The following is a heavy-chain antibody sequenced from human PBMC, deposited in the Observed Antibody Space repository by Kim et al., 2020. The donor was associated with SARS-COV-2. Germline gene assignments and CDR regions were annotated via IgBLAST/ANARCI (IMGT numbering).Heavy chain of an antibody. D-gene: IGHD2-15*01. Sequence: SVKGLFTMSRDNLKNTLYLQMNGLRAEDTAVYYCAKAPKLLRPDYYGMDVWGQGTTVTVSS. CDR3: AKAPKLLRPDYYGMDV. J-gene: IGHJ6*02. V-gene: IGHV3-23*01.